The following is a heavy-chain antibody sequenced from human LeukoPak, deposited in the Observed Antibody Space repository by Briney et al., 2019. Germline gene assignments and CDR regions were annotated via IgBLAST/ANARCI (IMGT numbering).Heavy chain of an antibody. Sequence: GGSLRLSCAASGFTFSNAWMSWVRQAPGKGLEWVGLIKSKTDGGTTDYAAPVKGRFTISRDDSKNTLYLQMNSLKTEDTAVYYCTTDIDSSKWGQGTLVTVSS. J-gene: IGHJ4*02. V-gene: IGHV3-15*01. CDR1: GFTFSNAW. CDR2: IKSKTDGGTT. D-gene: IGHD6-13*01. CDR3: TTDIDSSK.